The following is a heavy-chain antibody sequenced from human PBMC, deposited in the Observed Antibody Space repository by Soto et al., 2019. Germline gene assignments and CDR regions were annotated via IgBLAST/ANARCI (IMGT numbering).Heavy chain of an antibody. CDR1: GGTFNNYA. Sequence: QVQLVQSGAEVKKPESSVRVSCKASGGTFNNYAITWVRQAPGQGLEWMGGTIPMFGTTNYAEKFQGRVTITADESTNTAYMELSSLRFEDTAVYYCTRCGIRYHSIGFYLGIDGMDVWGQGTTVIVSS. CDR2: TIPMFGTT. V-gene: IGHV1-69*12. D-gene: IGHD3-22*01. J-gene: IGHJ6*02. CDR3: TRCGIRYHSIGFYLGIDGMDV.